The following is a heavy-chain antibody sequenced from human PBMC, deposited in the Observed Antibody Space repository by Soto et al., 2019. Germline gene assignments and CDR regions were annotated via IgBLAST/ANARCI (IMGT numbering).Heavy chain of an antibody. CDR3: ATRDLLAA. D-gene: IGHD2-21*01. V-gene: IGHV3-74*01. CDR2: IKNDGSST. Sequence: EVQLVESGGGLVQPGGSLRLSCAVSGFTFSNHWMHWVRQVPGKGLVWVSRIKNDGSSTSYADSVKGRFTISRDNAKNTLYLQMNSLRAEATAVYYCATRDLLAAWGQGTLVIVSS. CDR1: GFTFSNHW. J-gene: IGHJ5*02.